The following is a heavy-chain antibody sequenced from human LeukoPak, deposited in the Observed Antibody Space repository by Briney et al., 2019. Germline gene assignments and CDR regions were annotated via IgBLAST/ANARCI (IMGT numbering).Heavy chain of an antibody. Sequence: NSSETLSLTCAVSGGSISSSNWWSWVRQPPGKGLEWIGNIFYSGSTYYSPSLKSPVTISIATSKNQFSLRLISVTAADTAVYYCARDQLYCSSSSCRNLGWFDPWGQGTLVTVSS. D-gene: IGHD2-2*01. V-gene: IGHV4-4*02. CDR3: ARDQLYCSSSSCRNLGWFDP. CDR2: IFYSGST. CDR1: GGSISSSNW. J-gene: IGHJ5*02.